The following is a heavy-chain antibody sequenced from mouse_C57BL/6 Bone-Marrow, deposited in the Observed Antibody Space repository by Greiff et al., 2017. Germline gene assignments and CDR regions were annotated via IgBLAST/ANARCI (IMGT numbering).Heavy chain of an antibody. J-gene: IGHJ2*01. CDR3: AIRGAEGDY. V-gene: IGHV1-74*01. D-gene: IGHD3-3*01. CDR1: GYTFTSYW. CDR2: IHPSDGDT. Sequence: VQLQQPGAELVKPGASVKVSCKASGYTFTSYWMPWVKQRPGQGLEWIGRIHPSDGDTNYNKKFKCKATLTVDTSSSTAYMQLSSLTSEDSAVYSCAIRGAEGDYWGQGTTLTVSS.